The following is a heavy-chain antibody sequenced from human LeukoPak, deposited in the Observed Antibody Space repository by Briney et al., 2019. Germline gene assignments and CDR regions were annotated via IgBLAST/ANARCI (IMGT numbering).Heavy chain of an antibody. D-gene: IGHD5-18*01. Sequence: PSETLSLTCTVSGGSISSSSYYWGWIRQPPGKGLEWIGSIYYSGSTYYNPSLKSRVTISVDTSKNQFSLKLNSVTAADTAVYYRAREPHTALLSDAFDIRGQGTKVTVSS. CDR3: AREPHTALLSDAFDI. CDR1: GGSISSSSYY. V-gene: IGHV4-39*07. J-gene: IGHJ3*02. CDR2: IYYSGST.